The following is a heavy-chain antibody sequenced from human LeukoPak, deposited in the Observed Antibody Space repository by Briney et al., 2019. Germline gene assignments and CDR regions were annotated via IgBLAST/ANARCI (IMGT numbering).Heavy chain of an antibody. J-gene: IGHJ6*03. CDR3: AKDSRDSSSSRFGYYYYYMDV. V-gene: IGHV3-43*01. CDR1: GFTFDDYT. CDR2: ISWDGGST. Sequence: GGSLRLSCAASGFTFDDYTMHWVRQAPGKGLEWVSLISWDGGSTYYADSVKGRFTISRDNSKNSLYLQMNSLRTEDTALYYCAKDSRDSSSSRFGYYYYYMDVWGKGTTVTVSS. D-gene: IGHD6-6*01.